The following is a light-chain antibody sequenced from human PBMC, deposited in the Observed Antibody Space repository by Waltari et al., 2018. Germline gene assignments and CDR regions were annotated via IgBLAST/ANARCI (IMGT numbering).Light chain of an antibody. CDR3: QSYDGNNVV. Sequence: NFMLTQPHSVSESPGKTVTISCTGSSGSIATNYVQWFQQRPGSAPTIVIYEDNLRPSVVPDRFSGSIDSSSNPASLTISGLKTEDEADYYCQSYDGNNVVFGGGTKLTVL. CDR1: SGSIATNY. V-gene: IGLV6-57*02. CDR2: EDN. J-gene: IGLJ3*02.